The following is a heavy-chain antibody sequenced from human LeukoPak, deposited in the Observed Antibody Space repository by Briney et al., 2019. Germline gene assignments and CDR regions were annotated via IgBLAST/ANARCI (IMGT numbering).Heavy chain of an antibody. Sequence: ASVKASCKASGYTFTSYDINWVRQATGQGLEWMGWMNPNSGNTGYAQKFQGRVTMTRNTSISTAYMELSSLRSEDTAVYYCARVGTMVRGVINYWGQGTLVTVSS. CDR2: MNPNSGNT. D-gene: IGHD3-10*01. CDR3: ARVGTMVRGVINY. J-gene: IGHJ4*02. V-gene: IGHV1-8*01. CDR1: GYTFTSYD.